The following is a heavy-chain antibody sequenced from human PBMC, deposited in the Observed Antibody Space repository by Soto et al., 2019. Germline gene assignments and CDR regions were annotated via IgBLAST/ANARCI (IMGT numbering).Heavy chain of an antibody. Sequence: QITLKESGPTLLSPTQTLTLTCSFSGFSLTTTGVGVGWIRQPPGKALEWLAFIYWDDDKRYNPSLNSRLTITKDTSKSQVVLTMTNMDPVDTATYFCAHRRPWSSNWNSGWFDPWGQGTLVTVSS. D-gene: IGHD1-20*01. V-gene: IGHV2-5*02. CDR1: GFSLTTTGVG. J-gene: IGHJ5*02. CDR2: IYWDDDK. CDR3: AHRRPWSSNWNSGWFDP.